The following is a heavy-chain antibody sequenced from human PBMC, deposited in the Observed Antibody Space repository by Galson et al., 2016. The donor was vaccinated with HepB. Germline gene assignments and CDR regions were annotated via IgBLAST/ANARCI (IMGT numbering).Heavy chain of an antibody. V-gene: IGHV1-46*01. CDR2: INPSGGST. D-gene: IGHD3-16*01. CDR3: ARGGLGDYVWWSHMVDY. CDR1: GYTFTSYY. Sequence: SVKVSCKASGYTFTSYYIHWVRQAPGQGLEWMGGINPSGGSTSYAQKFQGRVTMTRDTSTSTVYMDLSSLRSEDTAVYYCARGGLGDYVWWSHMVDYWGQGTRVTVSS. J-gene: IGHJ4*02.